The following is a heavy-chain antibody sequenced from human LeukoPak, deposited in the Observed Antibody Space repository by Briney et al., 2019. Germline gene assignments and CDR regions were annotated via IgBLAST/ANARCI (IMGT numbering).Heavy chain of an antibody. Sequence: GASVKVSCKASGYTFTSNYMHWVRQAPGQGLEWMGLIAPSSGTTNYAQKFQGRVTMTRDASTSTLYMELRSLTSEDTAVYYCARDPRYCSSTSCYTWGYYYYGMDVWGQGTTVTVSS. CDR3: ARDPRYCSSTSCYTWGYYYYGMDV. J-gene: IGHJ6*02. CDR2: IAPSSGTT. D-gene: IGHD2-2*02. V-gene: IGHV1-46*01. CDR1: GYTFTSNY.